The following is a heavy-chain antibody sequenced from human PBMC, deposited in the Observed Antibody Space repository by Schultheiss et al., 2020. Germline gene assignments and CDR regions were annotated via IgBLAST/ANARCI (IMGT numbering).Heavy chain of an antibody. V-gene: IGHV1-46*01. D-gene: IGHD5-18*01. CDR2: INPSGGST. CDR1: GYTFTSYY. J-gene: IGHJ4*02. Sequence: ASVKVSCKASGYTFTSYYMHWVRQAPGQGLEWMGIINPSGGSTSYAQKFQGRVTMTRDTSTSTVYMELSSLRSEDTAVYYCARDKERGYSYGFEPGYWGQGTLVTVSS. CDR3: ARDKERGYSYGFEPGY.